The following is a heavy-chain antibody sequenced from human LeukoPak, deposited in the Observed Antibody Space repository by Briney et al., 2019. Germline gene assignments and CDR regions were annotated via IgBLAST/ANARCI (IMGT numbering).Heavy chain of an antibody. CDR2: IYTSGST. D-gene: IGHD1-26*01. CDR3: ARGLSGSYPDLRCWFDP. V-gene: IGHV4-4*07. J-gene: IGHJ5*02. CDR1: GGSISSYY. Sequence: SETLSLTCTVSGGSISSYYWSWIRQPAGKGLEWIGRIYTSGSTNYNPSLKSRVTMSVDTSKNQFSLKLSSVTAADTAVYYCARGLSGSYPDLRCWFDPWGQGTLVTVSS.